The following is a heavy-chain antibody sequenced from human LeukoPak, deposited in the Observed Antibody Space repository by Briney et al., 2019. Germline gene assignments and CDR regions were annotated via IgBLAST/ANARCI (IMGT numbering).Heavy chain of an antibody. CDR1: GFTFSVAW. J-gene: IGHJ6*03. Sequence: PGGSLRLSCAASGFTFSVAWMSWVRQAPGKGREWVGHIKSKTDGGTTDYAAPVKGRFTIPRDGSQNTLYLQMNSLETEDTGVYYCTTDRCSSGNCYYYYYYYMDVWGKGTTVTVSS. CDR3: TTDRCSSGNCYYYYYYYMDV. D-gene: IGHD2-15*01. V-gene: IGHV3-15*01. CDR2: IKSKTDGGTT.